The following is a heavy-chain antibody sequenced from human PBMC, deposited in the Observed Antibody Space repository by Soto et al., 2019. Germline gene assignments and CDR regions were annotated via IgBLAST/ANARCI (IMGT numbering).Heavy chain of an antibody. CDR2: IIPMSGTA. V-gene: IGHV1-69*06. Sequence: SVKVSCKTSGGTFSSYAINWVRQASGQGLEWMGGIIPMSGTARSAQKFQGRVTIIADKSTRTVYMELSSLRSEDTAVYYCARDGGIAGFYYFDYWGQGTQVTVSS. CDR1: GGTFSSYA. CDR3: ARDGGIAGFYYFDY. D-gene: IGHD6-13*01. J-gene: IGHJ4*02.